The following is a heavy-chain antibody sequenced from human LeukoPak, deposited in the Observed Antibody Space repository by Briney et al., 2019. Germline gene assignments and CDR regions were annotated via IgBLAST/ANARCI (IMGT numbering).Heavy chain of an antibody. CDR1: GGSISSSSYY. CDR2: IYYSGST. V-gene: IGHV4-39*01. D-gene: IGHD5-24*01. Sequence: PSETLSLTCTVSGGSISSSSYYWGWIRQPPGKGLEWIGSIYYSGSTYYNPSLKSRVTISVDTSKNQFSLKLSSVTAADTAVYYCASLGRRDGYNCNYWGQGTLVSVSS. J-gene: IGHJ4*02. CDR3: ASLGRRDGYNCNY.